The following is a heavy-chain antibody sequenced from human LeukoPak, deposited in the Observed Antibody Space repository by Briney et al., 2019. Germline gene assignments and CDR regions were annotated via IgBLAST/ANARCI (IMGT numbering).Heavy chain of an antibody. CDR1: GYTFTSYG. Sequence: VASVKVSCKASGYTFTSYGISWLRQAPGQGLEWMGWISAYNGNTNYAQKLQGRVTMTTDTSTSTAYMELRSLGSDDTAVYYCARSGTVTTRGYGSYFDYWGQGTLVTVSS. CDR3: ARSGTVTTRGYGSYFDY. J-gene: IGHJ4*02. V-gene: IGHV1-18*01. CDR2: ISAYNGNT. D-gene: IGHD4-17*01.